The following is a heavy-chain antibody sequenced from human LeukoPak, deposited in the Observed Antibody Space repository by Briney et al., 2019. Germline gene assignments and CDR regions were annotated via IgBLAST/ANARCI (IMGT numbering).Heavy chain of an antibody. V-gene: IGHV3-66*01. Sequence: GRSLRLSCAASGFTFSSYAMHWVRQAPGKGLEGVSVIYSGGSTYYADSVKGRFTISRDNAKSSLYLQMNSLRAEDTAVYYCARDSRASITINSFDIWGQGTMVTASS. CDR2: IYSGGST. D-gene: IGHD3-3*01. CDR3: ARDSRASITINSFDI. CDR1: GFTFSSYA. J-gene: IGHJ3*02.